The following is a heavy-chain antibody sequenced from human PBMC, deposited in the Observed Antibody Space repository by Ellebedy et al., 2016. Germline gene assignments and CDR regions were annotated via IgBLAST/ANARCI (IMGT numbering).Heavy chain of an antibody. V-gene: IGHV3-15*01. CDR3: TTVYRYNYDSV. Sequence: GESLKISCAASGFTFSNAWMNWVRQAPGKELEWVGRVKSKTDGGAADYAAPVKGRFTISRDDSKNTLYLQMNSLKTEDTAVYFCTTVYRYNYDSVWGRGTLVTVSS. J-gene: IGHJ4*02. CDR1: GFTFSNAW. D-gene: IGHD5-18*01. CDR2: VKSKTDGGAA.